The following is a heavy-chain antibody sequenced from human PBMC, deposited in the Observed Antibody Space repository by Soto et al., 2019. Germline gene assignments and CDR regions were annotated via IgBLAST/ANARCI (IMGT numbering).Heavy chain of an antibody. Sequence: SVKVSCKTSGGSFSSYTITWVRQAPGQGLEWMGRISPILHMANYAQKFQGRVTITADKSTSTAYMELSSLTSEDTAVYYCASLSTTYYFGSAKNWFHPCGQGTLVTVSS. CDR3: ASLSTTYYFGSAKNWFHP. CDR1: GGSFSSYT. V-gene: IGHV1-69*02. CDR2: ISPILHMA. D-gene: IGHD3-10*01. J-gene: IGHJ5*02.